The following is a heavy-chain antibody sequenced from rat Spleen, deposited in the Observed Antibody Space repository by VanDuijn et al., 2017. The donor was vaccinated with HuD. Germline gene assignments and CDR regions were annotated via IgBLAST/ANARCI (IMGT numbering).Heavy chain of an antibody. CDR3: ARHGIYNTYGWFAY. Sequence: EVQLVESGGGLVQPGRSLKLSCAASGFTFSNYDMAWVRQAPTKGLVWFASIRTGGGNTYYRDSVKGGFTISRDNAKSTLYLQMDSLRSEDTATYYCARHGIYNTYGWFAYWGQGTLVTVSS. J-gene: IGHJ3*01. CDR2: IRTGGGNT. D-gene: IGHD1-10*01. CDR1: GFTFSNYD. V-gene: IGHV5S23*01.